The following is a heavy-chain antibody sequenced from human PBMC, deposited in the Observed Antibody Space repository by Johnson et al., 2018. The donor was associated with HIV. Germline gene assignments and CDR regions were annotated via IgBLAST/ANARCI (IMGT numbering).Heavy chain of an antibody. D-gene: IGHD1-1*01. Sequence: QVLLVESGGGVVQPGRSLRLSCAASGFTFSSYAMHWVRQAPGKGLEWVAVISYDGSNNYSADSVQGRFTISRDNSKNTLYLQMNSLRAEDTAVYSCAKDPPSTGWYAFDLGGPGTMVSVSS. V-gene: IGHV3-30-3*01. CDR2: ISYDGSNN. CDR1: GFTFSSYA. J-gene: IGHJ3*01. CDR3: AKDPPSTGWYAFDL.